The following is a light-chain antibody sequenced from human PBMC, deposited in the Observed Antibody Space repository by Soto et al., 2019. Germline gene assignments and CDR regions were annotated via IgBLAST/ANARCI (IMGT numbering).Light chain of an antibody. CDR2: DVS. Sequence: QSALTPPASVSGSPVQSITISCTGTSIDVGGYNYVSWYQQHPGKAPKLMIYDVSNRPSGVSNRFSGSKSGNTASLTIAGLQAEDEADYYCCSYTSSSTPVVFGGVTELTVL. CDR1: SIDVGGYNY. V-gene: IGLV2-14*01. CDR3: CSYTSSSTPVV. J-gene: IGLJ2*01.